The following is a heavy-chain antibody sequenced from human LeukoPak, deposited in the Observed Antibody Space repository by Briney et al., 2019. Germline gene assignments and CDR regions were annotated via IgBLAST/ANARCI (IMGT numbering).Heavy chain of an antibody. CDR1: GYTFTSYD. CDR3: ARGLITIFGVFLDY. Sequence: ASVKVSCKASGYTFTSYDINWVRQATGQGLEWMGWMNPNSGNTGYAQKFQGRVTITRNTSISTAYMELSSLRSEDTAVYYCARGLITIFGVFLDYWGQGTLVTVSS. D-gene: IGHD3-3*01. V-gene: IGHV1-8*03. J-gene: IGHJ4*02. CDR2: MNPNSGNT.